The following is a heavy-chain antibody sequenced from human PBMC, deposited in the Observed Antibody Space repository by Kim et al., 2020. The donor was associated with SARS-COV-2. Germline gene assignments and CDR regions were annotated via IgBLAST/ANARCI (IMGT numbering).Heavy chain of an antibody. CDR2: IYPGDSDT. V-gene: IGHV5-51*01. Sequence: GESLKISCKGSGYSFTSYWIGWVRQMPGKGLEWMGIIYPGDSDTRYSPSFQGQGTISAETSISTAYLQWSSLQASDTAMYYCEGHERDYYGSGSQYYYYYYGMDVWGQGTTVTVSS. CDR1: GYSFTSYW. D-gene: IGHD3-10*01. J-gene: IGHJ6*02. CDR3: EGHERDYYGSGSQYYYYYYGMDV.